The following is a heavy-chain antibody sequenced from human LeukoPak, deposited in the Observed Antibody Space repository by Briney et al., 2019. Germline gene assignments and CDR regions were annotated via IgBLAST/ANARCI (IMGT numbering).Heavy chain of an antibody. V-gene: IGHV4-59*08. CDR3: ARLGYYGDYVDY. J-gene: IGHJ4*02. CDR2: IYYSGST. Sequence: SETLSLTCTVSGGSISSYYWSWIRQPPGKGLEWIGYIYYSGSTNYNPSLKSRVTISVDTSKNQFSLKLSSVTAADTAVYYCARLGYYGDYVDYWGQGTLVTVSS. D-gene: IGHD4-17*01. CDR1: GGSISSYY.